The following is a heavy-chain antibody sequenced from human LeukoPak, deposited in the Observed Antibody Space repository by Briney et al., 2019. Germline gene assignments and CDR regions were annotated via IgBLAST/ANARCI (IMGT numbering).Heavy chain of an antibody. D-gene: IGHD3-16*01. Sequence: GGSLRLSCAASGFTVSSNYKSWVRQAPGKGLEWVSVIYSGGSTYYADSVKGRFTISRDNSKNTLYLQMNSLRAEDTAVYYCARVVRGGAYFDYWGQGTLITVSS. CDR1: GFTVSSNY. V-gene: IGHV3-53*01. CDR3: ARVVRGGAYFDY. CDR2: IYSGGST. J-gene: IGHJ4*02.